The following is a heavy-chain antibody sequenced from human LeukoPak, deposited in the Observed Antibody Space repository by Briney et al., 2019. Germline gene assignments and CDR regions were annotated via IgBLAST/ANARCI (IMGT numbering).Heavy chain of an antibody. V-gene: IGHV3-74*01. Sequence: GGSLRLSCAASGFTFSDYWTHWVRQAPGKGLVWVSRINTDGSITNYADSVKGRFSISRDNAKNTLYLQMSSLRAGDTAVYYCARDRGPRTGFMVREAYDYWGQGTLVTVSS. CDR2: INTDGSIT. D-gene: IGHD3-10*01. J-gene: IGHJ4*02. CDR1: GFTFSDYW. CDR3: ARDRGPRTGFMVREAYDY.